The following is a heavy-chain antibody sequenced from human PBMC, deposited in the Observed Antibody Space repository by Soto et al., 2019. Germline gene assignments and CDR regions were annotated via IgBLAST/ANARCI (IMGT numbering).Heavy chain of an antibody. CDR3: ARHGGTPDLYFDY. Sequence: GVSLRLSCAASGFIFGAHAMSWVRQAPGKGLEWVSAINWIGGSTNYADSMKDRFTISRDNAKNSLYLQMSSLRAEDAALYYCARHGGTPDLYFDYWGQGTPVTVSS. D-gene: IGHD3-16*01. V-gene: IGHV3-20*04. CDR2: INWIGGST. J-gene: IGHJ4*02. CDR1: GFIFGAHA.